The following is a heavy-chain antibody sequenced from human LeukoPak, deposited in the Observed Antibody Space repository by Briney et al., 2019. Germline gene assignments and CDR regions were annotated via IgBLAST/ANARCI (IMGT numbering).Heavy chain of an antibody. Sequence: GGSLRLSCAASGFTFSNYALSWVRQAPGKGLEWVSVISGTGVSTYYADSVKGRFTISRDNSKNTLYLQINSLRAEDTAVYYCAKDREIVGATTSFDYWGQGTLVTVSS. CDR2: ISGTGVST. CDR1: GFTFSNYA. D-gene: IGHD1-26*01. J-gene: IGHJ4*02. V-gene: IGHV3-23*01. CDR3: AKDREIVGATTSFDY.